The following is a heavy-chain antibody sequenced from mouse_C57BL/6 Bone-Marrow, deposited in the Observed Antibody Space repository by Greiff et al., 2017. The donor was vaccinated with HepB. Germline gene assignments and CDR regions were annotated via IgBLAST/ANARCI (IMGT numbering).Heavy chain of an antibody. Sequence: VKLVESGAELVKPGASVKMSCKASGYTFTTYPIEWMKQNHGKSLEWIGNFHPYNDDTKYNEKFKGKATLTVEKSSSTVYLELSRLTSDDSAVYYCARGLRRGGAMDCWGQGTSVTVSS. V-gene: IGHV1-47*01. CDR3: ARGLRRGGAMDC. J-gene: IGHJ4*01. D-gene: IGHD2-4*01. CDR1: GYTFTTYP. CDR2: FHPYNDDT.